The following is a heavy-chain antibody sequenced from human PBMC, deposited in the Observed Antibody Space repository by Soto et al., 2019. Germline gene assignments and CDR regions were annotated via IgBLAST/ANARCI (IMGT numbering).Heavy chain of an antibody. V-gene: IGHV4-59*01. CDR3: AKDSGYNYGYFRWFDP. CDR2: IFYSGST. Sequence: XXTLSLPFTVSGGSISNYYWRWIPQPPGRGLEWIGHIFYSGSTNYNPALKSRVTISVDTSKSQFSLKLSSVTAAHTAVYYCAKDSGYNYGYFRWFDPWGQGTLVTVSS. D-gene: IGHD5-18*01. J-gene: IGHJ5*02. CDR1: GGSISNYY.